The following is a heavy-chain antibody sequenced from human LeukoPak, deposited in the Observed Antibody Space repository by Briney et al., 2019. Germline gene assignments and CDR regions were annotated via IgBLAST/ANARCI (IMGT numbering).Heavy chain of an antibody. CDR3: AGSRTGYISGLIKWLWFDP. CDR2: MNPYSGNT. J-gene: IGHJ5*02. V-gene: IGHV1-8*03. D-gene: IGHD6-19*01. Sequence: GASVKVSCKASGYTFTSYDINWVRQATGQGLEWMGWMNPYSGNTGYAQKFQGGVTITRNTSISTAYMELSSLRSEDTAVYYCAGSRTGYISGLIKWLWFDPWGQGTLVTVSS. CDR1: GYTFTSYD.